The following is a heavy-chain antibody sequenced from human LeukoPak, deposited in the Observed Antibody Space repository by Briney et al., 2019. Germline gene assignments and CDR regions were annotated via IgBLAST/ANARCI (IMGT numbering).Heavy chain of an antibody. CDR2: IIPILGIA. V-gene: IGHV1-69*04. J-gene: IGHJ6*02. CDR3: AREKPQYYYDSSGYYPYYYYGMDV. CDR1: GGTFSSYA. Sequence: ASVKVSCKASGGTFSSYAISWVRQAPGQGLEWMGRIIPILGIANYAQKFQGRVTITADKSTSTAYMELSSLRSEDTAVYYCAREKPQYYYDSSGYYPYYYYGMDVWGQGTTVTVSS. D-gene: IGHD3-22*01.